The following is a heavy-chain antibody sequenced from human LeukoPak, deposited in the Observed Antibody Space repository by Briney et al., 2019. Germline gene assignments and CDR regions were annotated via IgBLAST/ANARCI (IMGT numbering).Heavy chain of an antibody. CDR2: ISYDGSNK. D-gene: IGHD5-24*01. V-gene: IGHV3-30-3*01. J-gene: IGHJ6*02. Sequence: GGSLRLSCAASGFTFSSYAMHWVRHAPGKGLEWLAVISYDGSNKYYADSVKGRFTSSRDNSKNTLYLQMNSLRGEDTAVYHCARDREMATMDYYGMDVWGQGKPVTVSS. CDR3: ARDREMATMDYYGMDV. CDR1: GFTFSSYA.